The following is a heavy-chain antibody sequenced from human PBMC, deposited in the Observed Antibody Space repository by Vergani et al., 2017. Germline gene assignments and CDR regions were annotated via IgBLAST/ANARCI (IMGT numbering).Heavy chain of an antibody. Sequence: QVQLVQSGAEVKKPGSSVMVSCMASGGTFSTYTISWVRPAPGQGLEWMGRIIPILGLVNYAQKFQGRVTITADRSTSAAYLELSTLGSEDTAVYYCARVGRYDYDDYEIDYWGQGTLVTVAS. CDR1: GGTFSTYT. D-gene: IGHD4-17*01. J-gene: IGHJ4*02. CDR2: IIPILGLV. V-gene: IGHV1-69*02. CDR3: ARVGRYDYDDYEIDY.